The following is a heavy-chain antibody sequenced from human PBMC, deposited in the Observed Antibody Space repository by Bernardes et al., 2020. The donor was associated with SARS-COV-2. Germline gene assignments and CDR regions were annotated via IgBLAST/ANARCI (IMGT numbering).Heavy chain of an antibody. J-gene: IGHJ4*02. CDR3: AKDRGPRFGESLEGVDY. CDR2: ISYDGSTI. CDR1: GFSFSSSW. Sequence: SLRLFCAASGFSFSSSWMHWVRQVPGKELVWVSRISYDGSTIDYADSVKGRFTISRDNAKNTLSLQMNSLRAEDTAVYYCAKDRGPRFGESLEGVDYWGQGTLVTVSS. D-gene: IGHD3-10*01. V-gene: IGHV3-74*01.